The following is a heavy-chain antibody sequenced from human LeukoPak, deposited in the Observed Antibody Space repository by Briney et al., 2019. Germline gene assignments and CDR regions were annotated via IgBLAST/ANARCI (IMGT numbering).Heavy chain of an antibody. CDR2: IYYSGST. D-gene: IGHD4-23*01. V-gene: IGHV4-39*07. J-gene: IGHJ4*02. CDR3: ARDYGGNFDY. Sequence: SETLSLTCTVSGGSISSSSYYWGWIRQPPGRGLEWIGNIYYSGSTNYNPSLKSRVTISVDTSKNQFSLKLSSVTAADTAVYYCARDYGGNFDYWGQGTLVTVSS. CDR1: GGSISSSSYY.